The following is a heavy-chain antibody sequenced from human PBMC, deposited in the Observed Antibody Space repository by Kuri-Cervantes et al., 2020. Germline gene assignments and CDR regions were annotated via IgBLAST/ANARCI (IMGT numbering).Heavy chain of an antibody. CDR2: IDWDDDK. CDR3: ARIERLLWFGELDYYYYYYMDV. V-gene: IGHV2-70D*14. CDR1: GFSLSTRGMR. J-gene: IGHJ6*03. Sequence: SGPTLVTPTQTLTLTCTFSGFSLSTRGMRVSWIRQPPGKALEWLARIDWDDDKFYRTSLRTRLTISKDTSKSQVVLTMTNMDPVDTATYYCARIERLLWFGELDYYYYYYMDVWGKGTTVTVSS. D-gene: IGHD3-10*01.